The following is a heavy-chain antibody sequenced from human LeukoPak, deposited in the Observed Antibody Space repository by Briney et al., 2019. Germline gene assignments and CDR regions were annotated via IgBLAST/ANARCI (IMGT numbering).Heavy chain of an antibody. V-gene: IGHV3-7*03. J-gene: IGHJ3*02. CDR2: IKRDGSEK. Sequence: SGGSLRLSCAASGFTFSRFWMSWVRQTPGEGLEWVANIKRDGSEKYYVDSVKGRFTISRDNAKNSLYLQMNSLRAEDTAVYYCAREGYDILTGYAAAFDIWGQGTMVTVSS. CDR1: GFTFSRFW. CDR3: AREGYDILTGYAAAFDI. D-gene: IGHD3-9*01.